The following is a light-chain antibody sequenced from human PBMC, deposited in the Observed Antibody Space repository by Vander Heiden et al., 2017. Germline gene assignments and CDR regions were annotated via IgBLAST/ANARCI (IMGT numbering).Light chain of an antibody. CDR3: CSYAGSRV. CDR1: ISDVGSYNL. CDR2: EGS. V-gene: IGLV2-23*01. Sequence: QSALTPPASVSGSPGQSIPISCTGTISDVGSYNLVSWYQQHPGKAPKLMIYEGSKRPSGVSNRFSGSKSDNTASLTISGLQAEDEADYYCCSYAGSRVFGGGTKLTVL. J-gene: IGLJ2*01.